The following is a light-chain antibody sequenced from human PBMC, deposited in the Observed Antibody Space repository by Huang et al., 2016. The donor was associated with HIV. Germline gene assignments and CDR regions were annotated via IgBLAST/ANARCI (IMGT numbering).Light chain of an antibody. J-gene: IGKJ2*01. Sequence: DIVMTQSPDSLAVSLGERATINCKSSQSLLYTSNNKNYLAWYQQKPGQPPRLLIYWVSTRESGVPDRFSGSGSGTDFTLTISSLQAEDVAVYYCQQYFSARTFGQGTKVEIK. V-gene: IGKV4-1*01. CDR3: QQYFSART. CDR2: WVS. CDR1: QSLLYTSNNKNY.